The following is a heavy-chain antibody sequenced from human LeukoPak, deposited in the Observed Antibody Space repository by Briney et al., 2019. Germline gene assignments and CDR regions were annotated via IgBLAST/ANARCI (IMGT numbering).Heavy chain of an antibody. V-gene: IGHV1-2*02. Sequence: ASVKVSCKASGYTFTGYYMHWVRQAPGQGLEWMGWINPNSGGTNYAQKFQGRVTMTRDTSISTAYMELSRLRSDDTAVYYCARDLPDIVATIGDYWGQGTLVTVSS. CDR2: INPNSGGT. D-gene: IGHD5-12*01. CDR1: GYTFTGYY. CDR3: ARDLPDIVATIGDY. J-gene: IGHJ4*02.